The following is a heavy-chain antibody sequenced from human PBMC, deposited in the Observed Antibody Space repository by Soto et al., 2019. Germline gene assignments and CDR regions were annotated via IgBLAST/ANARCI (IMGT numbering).Heavy chain of an antibody. Sequence: SETLSLTCTVSGGSVSSGDYYWSWIRQPPGKGLEWIGYIYYSGSTNYNPSLKSRVSISLDTSKNQFSLRLTSVTAADTAVYYCARIPVDTYMINWYDPWGQGTLVTVSS. CDR3: ARIPVDTYMINWYDP. CDR1: GGSVSSGDYY. J-gene: IGHJ5*02. V-gene: IGHV4-61*08. D-gene: IGHD5-18*01. CDR2: IYYSGST.